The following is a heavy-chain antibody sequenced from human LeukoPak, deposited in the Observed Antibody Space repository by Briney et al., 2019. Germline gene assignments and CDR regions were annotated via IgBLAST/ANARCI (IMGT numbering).Heavy chain of an antibody. CDR1: GDSATTYY. J-gene: IGHJ3*02. V-gene: IGHV4-4*07. Sequence: SSETLSLTCAVSGDSATTYYWSWIRQPVGKGLEWIGRIYSSGSTNYNPSLRRRVTLSVDRSKKQSFLRLSSVTAADTAVYYCAGGVLYSGVSVPGFDIWGQGTMVTVSS. CDR3: AGGVLYSGVSVPGFDI. D-gene: IGHD1-26*01. CDR2: IYSSGST.